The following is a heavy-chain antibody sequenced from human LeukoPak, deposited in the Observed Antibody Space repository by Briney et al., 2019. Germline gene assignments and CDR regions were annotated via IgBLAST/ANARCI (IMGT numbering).Heavy chain of an antibody. CDR3: ARVLVTMVRGVISNWFDP. Sequence: GGSLRISCAASGFTFSTYSMNWVRQAPGKGLEWVSYISDSTTTIYYADSVKGRFTISRDNAKNSLYLQMNSLRAEDTAVYYCARVLVTMVRGVISNWFDPWGQGTLVTVSS. V-gene: IGHV3-48*01. D-gene: IGHD3-10*01. CDR2: ISDSTTTI. J-gene: IGHJ5*02. CDR1: GFTFSTYS.